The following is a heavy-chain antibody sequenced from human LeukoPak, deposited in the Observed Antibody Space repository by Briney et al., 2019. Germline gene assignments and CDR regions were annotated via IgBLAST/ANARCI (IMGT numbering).Heavy chain of an antibody. D-gene: IGHD6-13*01. Sequence: GGSLRLSCAASGFTVSGDYMSWVRQAPGKGLEWVSVIYSGGNTYYADSVKGRFTISRDNSKNTLYLQMNSLRAEDTAVYYCARVAEAAAFDSWGQGTLVTVSS. V-gene: IGHV3-66*01. J-gene: IGHJ4*02. CDR1: GFTVSGDY. CDR2: IYSGGNT. CDR3: ARVAEAAAFDS.